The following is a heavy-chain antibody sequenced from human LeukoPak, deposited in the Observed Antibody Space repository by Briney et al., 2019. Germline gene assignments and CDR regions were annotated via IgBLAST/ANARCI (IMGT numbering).Heavy chain of an antibody. D-gene: IGHD3-16*02. CDR2: IYYSGTT. V-gene: IGHV4-59*06. J-gene: IGHJ4*02. Sequence: SETLSLTCTVSGGSLTNYYWSWIRQPPGKGLECIGYIYYSGTTYYNPSLKSRVTISLGTSKNQFSLQLSSVTAADTAVYYCARASRLGELSLGYWGQGTLVTVSS. CDR1: GGSLTNYY. CDR3: ARASRLGELSLGY.